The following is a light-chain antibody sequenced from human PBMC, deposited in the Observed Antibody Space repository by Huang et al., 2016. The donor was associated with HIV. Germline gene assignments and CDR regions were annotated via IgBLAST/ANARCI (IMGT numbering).Light chain of an antibody. CDR1: QSVSSSY. J-gene: IGKJ2*01. V-gene: IGKV3-20*01. CDR3: QQYGSSPYT. CDR2: GAS. Sequence: EIVLTQSPGILSLSPGERATLSCRASQSVSSSYLAWYQQKPGQGPRRLIYGASSRATGIPDRFSGSGSGTDFTLTISRLEPEDFAVYYCQQYGSSPYTFGQGTKLEIK.